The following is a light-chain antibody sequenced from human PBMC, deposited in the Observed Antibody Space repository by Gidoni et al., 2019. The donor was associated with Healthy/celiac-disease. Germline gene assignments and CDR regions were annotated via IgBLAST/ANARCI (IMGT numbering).Light chain of an antibody. CDR2: LGS. V-gene: IGKV2-28*01. Sequence: DIVITQSPLSLPVTPGEPASISCRSSQSLLHSNGYNYLDWYLQKPGQSPQLLIYLGSNRASGVPDRLSGSGSGTDFTLKISRVEAEDVGVYYCMQALQTPTFGGGTKVEIK. CDR3: MQALQTPT. J-gene: IGKJ4*01. CDR1: QSLLHSNGYNY.